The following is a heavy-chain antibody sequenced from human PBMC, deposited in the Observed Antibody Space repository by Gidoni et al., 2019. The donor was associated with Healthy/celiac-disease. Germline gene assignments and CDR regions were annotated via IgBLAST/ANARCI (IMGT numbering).Heavy chain of an antibody. D-gene: IGHD2-15*01. V-gene: IGHV3-49*04. Sequence: EVQLVESWGGLVQPGRPSRPSCRASGFTFGAYAMSWVRQAPGKGLEWVCFISSKAYGGTTEYAASVKGRFTISRDDSKSIAYLQMNSLKTEDTAVYYCTSQYCSGGSCYSWYFDLWGRGTLVTVSS. CDR1: GFTFGAYA. CDR2: ISSKAYGGTT. J-gene: IGHJ2*01. CDR3: TSQYCSGGSCYSWYFDL.